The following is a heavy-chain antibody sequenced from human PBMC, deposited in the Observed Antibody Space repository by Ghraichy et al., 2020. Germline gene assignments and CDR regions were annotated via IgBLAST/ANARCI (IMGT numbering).Heavy chain of an antibody. CDR2: ISGGDGST. Sequence: GESLNISCAASGFSFSEYAMTWVRQAPGKGLEWVSTISGGDGSTYYADSVTGRFTISRDNSKNTLYLQMHSLRADDTAIYYFAKGAANNGWPNPYFDLWGRGTLVTVSS. D-gene: IGHD6-19*01. J-gene: IGHJ2*01. V-gene: IGHV3-23*01. CDR3: AKGAANNGWPNPYFDL. CDR1: GFSFSEYA.